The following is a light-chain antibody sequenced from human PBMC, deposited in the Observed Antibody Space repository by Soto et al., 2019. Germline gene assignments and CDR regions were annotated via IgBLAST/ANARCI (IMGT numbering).Light chain of an antibody. Sequence: VVTQPPSVSGAPGRRVTISCTGSSSNIGAGYDVHWYQQKPGQAPVLVVYDDSDRPSGIPERFSGSKSANTATLTISRVEAGDEADYYCQLWDSSSDRYVFGTGTQLTVL. CDR2: DDS. CDR3: QLWDSSSDRYV. V-gene: IGLV3-21*02. CDR1: NIGAGYD. J-gene: IGLJ1*01.